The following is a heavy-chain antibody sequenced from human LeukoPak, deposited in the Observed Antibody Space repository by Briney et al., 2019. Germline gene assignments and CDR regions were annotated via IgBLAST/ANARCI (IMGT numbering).Heavy chain of an antibody. CDR3: ATELRWKDH. Sequence: ASVKVSCKASGYTFTNYDINWVRQATGQGLEWMGYMRPNSGNTGYAQKFQGRVTMTRDTPISTAYMELSSLTSEGTAVYYCATELRWKDHWGQGTLVTVSS. CDR2: MRPNSGNT. V-gene: IGHV1-8*01. J-gene: IGHJ4*02. CDR1: GYTFTNYD. D-gene: IGHD4-23*01.